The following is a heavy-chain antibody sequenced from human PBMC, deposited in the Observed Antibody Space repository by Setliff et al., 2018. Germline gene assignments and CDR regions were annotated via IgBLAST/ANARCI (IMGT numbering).Heavy chain of an antibody. CDR3: ARGPTYNYGIWDY. J-gene: IGHJ4*02. CDR2: INAGNGDT. Sequence: ASVKVSCKASGGTFRSYGISWVRQAPGQRLEWMGWINAGNGDTQLSQDFQGRLTITTDTSASTAYMELSSLRSEDMAVYFCARGPTYNYGIWDYWGQGTLVTVSS. V-gene: IGHV1-3*03. D-gene: IGHD5-18*01. CDR1: GGTFRSYG.